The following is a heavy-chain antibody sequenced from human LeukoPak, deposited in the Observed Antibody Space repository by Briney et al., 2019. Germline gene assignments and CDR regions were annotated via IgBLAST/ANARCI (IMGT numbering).Heavy chain of an antibody. Sequence: GGSLRLSCAASGFTFSSYTMDWVRQAPGRGLEWVARISYAGSNNYYADSVKGRFTISSDNPKNTLYLQMDSLRAEDTAVYYCARAAHTTYVLGRYYYYAMDVWGQGTTVTVSS. J-gene: IGHJ6*02. D-gene: IGHD3-10*01. CDR3: ARAAHTTYVLGRYYYYAMDV. CDR2: ISYAGSNN. CDR1: GFTFSSYT. V-gene: IGHV3-30-3*01.